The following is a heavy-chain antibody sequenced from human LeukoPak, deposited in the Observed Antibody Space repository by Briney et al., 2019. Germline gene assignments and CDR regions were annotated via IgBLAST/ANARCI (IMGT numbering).Heavy chain of an antibody. CDR2: IYYSGST. CDR1: GGSISSYY. V-gene: IGHV4-59*01. CDR3: ARGDGYNYWFDY. D-gene: IGHD5-24*01. J-gene: IGHJ5*01. Sequence: PSETLSLTCTVSGGSISSYYWSWIRQPPGKGLEWIGYIYYSGSTNYNPSLKSRVTISVDTSKNQFSLKLSSVTAADTAVYYCARGDGYNYWFDYWGQGTLVTVSS.